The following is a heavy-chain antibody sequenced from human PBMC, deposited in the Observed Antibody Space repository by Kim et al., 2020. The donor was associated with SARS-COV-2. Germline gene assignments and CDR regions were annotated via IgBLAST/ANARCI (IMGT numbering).Heavy chain of an antibody. CDR2: ISSRSSTI. D-gene: IGHD3-10*01. J-gene: IGHJ4*02. CDR3: ARVSNYYGSGSYYNVVGLVDY. CDR1: GFTFSSYS. Sequence: GGSLRLSCAASGFTFSSYSMNWVRQAPGKGLEWVSDISSRSSTIYYADSVKGRFTISRDNAKNSPYLQMNSLRDEDTAVYYCARVSNYYGSGSYYNVVGLVDYWGQGTLVTVSS. V-gene: IGHV3-48*02.